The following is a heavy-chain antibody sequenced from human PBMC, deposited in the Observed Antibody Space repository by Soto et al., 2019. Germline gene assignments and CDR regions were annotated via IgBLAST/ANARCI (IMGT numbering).Heavy chain of an antibody. V-gene: IGHV5-51*01. D-gene: IGHD3-22*01. CDR1: RFTFSNHW. J-gene: IGHJ5*02. Sequence: GESLKISCKGFRFTFSNHWIAWVRHMPGRGLEWMGIIYGGDSDTRYSPSFQGQVTISVNKSISTVYLQWSSLKASDTAMYYCASTYYYDSSGRSVQDWFDPWGQGTLVTVSS. CDR2: IYGGDSDT. CDR3: ASTYYYDSSGRSVQDWFDP.